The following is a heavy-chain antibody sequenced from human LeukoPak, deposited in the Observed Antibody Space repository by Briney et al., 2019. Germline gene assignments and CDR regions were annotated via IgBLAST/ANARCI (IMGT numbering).Heavy chain of an antibody. CDR3: ARDPDVGTADY. D-gene: IGHD1-7*01. J-gene: IGHJ4*02. CDR1: GFTFSAYW. V-gene: IGHV3-7*01. CDR2: IDEPGSEE. Sequence: GGSLRLSCAASGFTFSAYWMSWVRQAPGKGLEWAANIDEPGSEEYYVDSVKGRFTISRDNAKNSLYLQMNSLRAEDTAVYYCARDPDVGTADYWGQGTLVTVSS.